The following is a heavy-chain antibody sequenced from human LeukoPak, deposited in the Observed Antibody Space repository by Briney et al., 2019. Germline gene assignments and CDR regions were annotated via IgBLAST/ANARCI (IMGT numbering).Heavy chain of an antibody. CDR3: ARGGHSMIVAFDI. V-gene: IGHV3-53*01. CDR2: LFGGGTA. D-gene: IGHD3-22*01. J-gene: IGHJ3*02. Sequence: GGPLRLSCAASGLMVNTNYMTWVRQAPGKGLKWVSTLFGGGTAYYADSVKGRFTISRDISKNTLYLQMNSLRAEDTAVYYCARGGHSMIVAFDIWGQGTMVTVSS. CDR1: GLMVNTNY.